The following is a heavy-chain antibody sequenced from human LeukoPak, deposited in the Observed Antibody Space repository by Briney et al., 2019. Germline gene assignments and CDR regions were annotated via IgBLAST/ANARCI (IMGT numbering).Heavy chain of an antibody. Sequence: SETLSLTCTVSGYSISSNYYWGWIRQPPGRGLEWIGSIYHSGSTFYNPSLKSRVTISVDTSKNQFSLRLSSVTAADTAVYYCARAVGTMVRGVTNWFDPWGQGTLVTVSS. V-gene: IGHV4-38-2*02. CDR3: ARAVGTMVRGVTNWFDP. D-gene: IGHD3-10*01. CDR1: GYSISSNYY. J-gene: IGHJ5*02. CDR2: IYHSGST.